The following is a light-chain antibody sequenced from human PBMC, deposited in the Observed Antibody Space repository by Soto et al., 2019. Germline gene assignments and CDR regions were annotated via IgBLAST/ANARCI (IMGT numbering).Light chain of an antibody. V-gene: IGLV1-47*01. J-gene: IGLJ1*01. CDR2: RND. CDR3: AAWDDTVRSYV. Sequence: QSVLTQPPSVSGTPGQRVTISCSGSISNIGNNYVYWFQQLPGTAPKVLSNRNDQRPSGVPDRFSGSKSGTSASLAISGLRSDDEAEYYCAAWDDTVRSYVFGTGTKLTVL. CDR1: ISNIGNNY.